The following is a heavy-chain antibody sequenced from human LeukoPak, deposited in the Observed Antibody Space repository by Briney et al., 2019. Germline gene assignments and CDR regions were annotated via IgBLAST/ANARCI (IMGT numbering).Heavy chain of an antibody. CDR2: IYTSGST. V-gene: IGHV4-59*10. CDR3: GRGRYCSGGSCYVNWFDP. Sequence: SETLSLTCAVYAGSFSGYYWSWIRQPAGKGLEWIGRIYTSGSTNYNPSLKSRVTMSVDASKNQFSLKLSSVTAADTALYYCGRGRYCSGGSCYVNWFDPWGQGTLVTVSS. J-gene: IGHJ5*02. D-gene: IGHD2-15*01. CDR1: AGSFSGYY.